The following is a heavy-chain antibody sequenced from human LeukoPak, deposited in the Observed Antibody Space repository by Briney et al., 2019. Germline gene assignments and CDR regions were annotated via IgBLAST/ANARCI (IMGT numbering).Heavy chain of an antibody. Sequence: GGSLRLSCVTSGFMFSTYAMSWVRQAPGKGLEWVSIISGSGERTYYADSVKGRFTVSRDNSKNTLYLQMKSVRAEDTAVYYCVSQSYSGSDNYYFHYWGQGTLVAVSS. CDR1: GFMFSTYA. J-gene: IGHJ4*02. D-gene: IGHD1-26*01. CDR3: VSQSYSGSDNYYFHY. V-gene: IGHV3-23*01. CDR2: ISGSGERT.